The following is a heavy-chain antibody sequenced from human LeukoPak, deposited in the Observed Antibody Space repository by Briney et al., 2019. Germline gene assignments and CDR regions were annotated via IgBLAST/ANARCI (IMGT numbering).Heavy chain of an antibody. D-gene: IGHD2-15*01. Sequence: GGSLRLSCVASGFSFSTQRMHWVRQAPGKGLVWVSYINIDERITGYADSVKGRFTISRDNGKNTLYLQMNSLRVEDTAVYYCATDRATQYFDYWGQGTLVSVPS. J-gene: IGHJ4*02. CDR3: ATDRATQYFDY. V-gene: IGHV3-74*01. CDR2: INIDERIT. CDR1: GFSFSTQR.